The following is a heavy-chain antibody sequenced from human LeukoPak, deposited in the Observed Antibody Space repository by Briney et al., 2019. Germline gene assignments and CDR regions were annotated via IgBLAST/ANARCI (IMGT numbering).Heavy chain of an antibody. CDR1: GYTFTTYA. V-gene: IGHV1-18*01. CDR2: ISTYNGNT. J-gene: IGHJ4*02. D-gene: IGHD3-22*01. Sequence: GASVKVSCKASGYTFTTYAISWVRQAPGQGLEWMGWISTYNGNTNYAQKFQGRVSMTTDTSTSAAYMELRSLRSDDTAVYYCAREYDSSGDFDYWGQGTLVTVSS. CDR3: AREYDSSGDFDY.